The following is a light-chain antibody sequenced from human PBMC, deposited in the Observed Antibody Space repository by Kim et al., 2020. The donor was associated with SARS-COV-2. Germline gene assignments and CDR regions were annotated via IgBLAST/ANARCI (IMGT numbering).Light chain of an antibody. V-gene: IGKV3-11*01. CDR3: QQRSNWPPGLT. Sequence: PGERATLSCRASQSVSTYLAWYQQKPGQAPRLLIYDASNRATGIPARFSGSGSGTDFTLTISSLEPEDFAVYYCQQRSNWPPGLTFGGGTKVDIK. J-gene: IGKJ4*01. CDR1: QSVSTY. CDR2: DAS.